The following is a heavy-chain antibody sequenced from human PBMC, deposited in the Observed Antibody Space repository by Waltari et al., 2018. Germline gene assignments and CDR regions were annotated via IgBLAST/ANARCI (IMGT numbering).Heavy chain of an antibody. CDR1: GGSISSGGYY. J-gene: IGHJ4*02. D-gene: IGHD2-2*01. CDR2: IYYSGST. V-gene: IGHV4-31*03. CDR3: ARGGVYCSSTSCYASSVDY. Sequence: QVQLQESGPGLVKPSQTLSLTCTVSGGSISSGGYYWSWIRQHPGKGLEWIGYIYYSGSTYDNPSLKSRVTISVDTSKNQFSLKLSSVTAADTAVYYCARGGVYCSSTSCYASSVDYWGQGTLVTVSS.